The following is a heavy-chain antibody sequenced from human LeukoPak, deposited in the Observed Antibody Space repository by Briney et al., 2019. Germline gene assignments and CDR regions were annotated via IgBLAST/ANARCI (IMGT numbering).Heavy chain of an antibody. CDR2: IYFSGST. CDR1: GYSISSGYY. CDR3: WGGLKQQLVPGAFDI. V-gene: IGHV4-38-2*02. Sequence: SETLSLTCTVSGYSISSGYYWGWIRQPPGKGLEWIGSIYFSGSTYYNPSLKSRVTISVDTSKNQFSLKLSSVTAADTAVYYCWGGLKQQLVPGAFDIWGQGTMVTVSS. D-gene: IGHD6-13*01. J-gene: IGHJ3*02.